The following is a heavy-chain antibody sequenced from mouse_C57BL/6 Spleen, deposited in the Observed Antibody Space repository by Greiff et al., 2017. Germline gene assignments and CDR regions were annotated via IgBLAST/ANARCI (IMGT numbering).Heavy chain of an antibody. Sequence: VQLQQSGPELVKPGASVKMSCKASGYTFTDYNMHWVKQSHGKSLEWIGYINPNNGGTSYNQKFKGKATLTVNKSSSTAYMELRSLTSEDSAVYYCARRGYYDYDEDYAMDYWGQGTSVTVSS. CDR2: INPNNGGT. CDR3: ARRGYYDYDEDYAMDY. J-gene: IGHJ4*01. CDR1: GYTFTDYN. D-gene: IGHD2-4*01. V-gene: IGHV1-22*01.